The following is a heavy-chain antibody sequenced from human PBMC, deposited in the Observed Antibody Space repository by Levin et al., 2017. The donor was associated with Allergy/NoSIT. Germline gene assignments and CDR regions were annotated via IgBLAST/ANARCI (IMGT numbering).Heavy chain of an antibody. CDR1: GFSLSRSGVG. CDR2: IYWNDDK. V-gene: IGHV2-5*01. J-gene: IGHJ4*02. CDR3: AHSLTVVTAFDY. D-gene: IGHD4-23*01. Sequence: SGPTLVKPPQTLTLTCTFSGFSLSRSGVGVGWIRQPPGKALEWLALIYWNDDKRYSPSLKSRLTITKDTSKNQVVLTMTNMDPVDTATYYCAHSLTVVTAFDYWGQGTLVTVSS.